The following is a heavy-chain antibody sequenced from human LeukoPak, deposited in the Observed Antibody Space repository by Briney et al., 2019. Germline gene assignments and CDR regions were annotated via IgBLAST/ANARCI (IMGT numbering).Heavy chain of an antibody. CDR2: INTDGSST. D-gene: IGHD3-3*01. CDR3: ARVGDFWSGYYPLYYMGV. Sequence: GGSLRLSCAASGFTFSSYWMHWVRQAPGKGLVWVSRINTDGSSTTYADSVKGRLTISRDNAKNSLYLQVNSLRAEDTAVYYCARVGDFWSGYYPLYYMGVWGKGTTVTVSS. V-gene: IGHV3-74*01. CDR1: GFTFSSYW. J-gene: IGHJ6*03.